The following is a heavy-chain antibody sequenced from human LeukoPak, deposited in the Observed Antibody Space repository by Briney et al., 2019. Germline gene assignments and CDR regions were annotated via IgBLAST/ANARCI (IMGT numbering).Heavy chain of an antibody. CDR2: MNPNSGNT. CDR1: GYTFTSYG. D-gene: IGHD1-1*01. J-gene: IGHJ4*02. CDR3: ARGLGNDGIFDY. Sequence: ASVKVSCKASGYTFTSYGISWVRQAPGQGLEWMGWMNPNSGNTGYAQKFQGRVTMTRNTSISTAYMELSSLRSEDTAVYYCARGLGNDGIFDYWGQGTLVTVSS. V-gene: IGHV1-8*02.